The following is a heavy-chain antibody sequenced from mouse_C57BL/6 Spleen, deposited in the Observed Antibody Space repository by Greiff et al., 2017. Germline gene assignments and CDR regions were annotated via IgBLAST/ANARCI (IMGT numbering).Heavy chain of an antibody. J-gene: IGHJ1*03. CDR1: GFTFSDYY. V-gene: IGHV5-16*01. Sequence: DVKLVESEGGLVQPGSSMKLSCTASGFTFSDYYMAWVRQVPEKGLEWVANINYDGSSTYYLDSLKSRFIISRDNAKNILYLQMSSLKSEDTATYYCARELLREWYFDVWGTGTTVTVSS. D-gene: IGHD1-1*01. CDR3: ARELLREWYFDV. CDR2: INYDGSST.